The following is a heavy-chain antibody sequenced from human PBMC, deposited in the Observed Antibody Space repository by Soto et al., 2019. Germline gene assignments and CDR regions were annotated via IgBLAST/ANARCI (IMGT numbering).Heavy chain of an antibody. J-gene: IGHJ4*02. CDR3: AREAKGGSYYPPFD. CDR1: GGSVSSGSYY. D-gene: IGHD1-26*01. CDR2: IYYSGST. V-gene: IGHV4-61*01. Sequence: QVQLQESGPGLVKPSETLSLTCTVSGGSVSSGSYYWSWIRQPPGKGLEWIGYIYYSGSTNYNPSLKSRFTISVDTSKNQFSLKLSSVTAADTAVYYCAREAKGGSYYPPFDWGQGTLVTVSS.